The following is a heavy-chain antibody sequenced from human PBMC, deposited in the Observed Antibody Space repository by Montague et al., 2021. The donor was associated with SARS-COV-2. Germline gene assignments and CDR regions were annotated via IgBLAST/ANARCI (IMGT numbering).Heavy chain of an antibody. CDR1: GGSISSGSYY. CDR2: IYTSGST. Sequence: ILSLTCTVSGGSISSGSYYWSWIRQPAGKGLEWIGRIYTSGSTNYNPSLKSRVTISVDTSKNQFSLKLSSVTAADTAVYHCAREVYQLPNTYYYYYGMDVWGQGTTVTVSS. J-gene: IGHJ6*02. V-gene: IGHV4-61*02. D-gene: IGHD2-2*01. CDR3: AREVYQLPNTYYYYYGMDV.